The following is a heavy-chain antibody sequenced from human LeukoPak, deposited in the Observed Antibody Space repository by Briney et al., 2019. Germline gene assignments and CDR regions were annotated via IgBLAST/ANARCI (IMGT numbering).Heavy chain of an antibody. D-gene: IGHD3-3*01. V-gene: IGHV2-5*02. J-gene: IGHJ5*02. CDR1: GFSLSTSGVG. CDR2: IYWDDDK. CDR3: AHTYYDFWSGYSSRYNWFDP. Sequence: SGPTLVKPTQTLTLTCTFSGFSLSTSGVGVGWIRQPPGKALERLALIYWDDDKRYSPSLKSRLTITKDTSKNQVVLTMTNMDPVDTATYYCAHTYYDFWSGYSSRYNWFDPWGQGTLVTVSS.